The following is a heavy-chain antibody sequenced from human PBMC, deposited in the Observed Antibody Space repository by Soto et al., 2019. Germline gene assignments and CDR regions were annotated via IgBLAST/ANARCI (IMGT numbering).Heavy chain of an antibody. CDR3: ERAPRDAIPDH. J-gene: IGHJ4*02. D-gene: IGHD2-2*01. CDR2: AYYSGST. Sequence: SETLSLTCTVSNGSISNYYWTWIRQSPGKGLEWIGFAYYSGSTNYNPSLKSRVTISIHTSKNQFSLKLRSVTAADTAVYYCERAPRDAIPDHWGPGTLVSVSS. CDR1: NGSISNYY. V-gene: IGHV4-59*01.